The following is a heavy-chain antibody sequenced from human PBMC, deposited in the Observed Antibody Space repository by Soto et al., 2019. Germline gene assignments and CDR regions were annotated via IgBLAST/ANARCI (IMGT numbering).Heavy chain of an antibody. J-gene: IGHJ5*02. CDR3: ARESAGSGKNNWFDP. Sequence: QVQLQESGPGLVKPSETLSLTCTVSGGSISTYYWSWIRQPPGKGLEWIGFIYYSGSTNYNPSLKRRVTISVDTSQNQLSLKLTSVTAADTAVYYCARESAGSGKNNWFDPWGQGTLVTVSS. CDR2: IYYSGST. V-gene: IGHV4-59*01. CDR1: GGSISTYY. D-gene: IGHD3-10*01.